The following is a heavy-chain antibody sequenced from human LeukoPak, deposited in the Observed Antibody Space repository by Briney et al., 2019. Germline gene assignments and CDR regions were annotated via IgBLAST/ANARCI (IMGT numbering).Heavy chain of an antibody. V-gene: IGHV3-48*03. CDR3: ARENLVTMIVVAREGNAFDI. CDR2: ISSSGSTI. J-gene: IGHJ3*02. CDR1: GFTFSSYE. Sequence: GGSLRLSCAASGFTFSSYEMNWVRQAPGKGLEWVSYISSSGSTIYYADSVKGRFTISRDNAKNSLYLQMNSLRAEDTAVYYCARENLVTMIVVAREGNAFDIWGQGTMVTVSS. D-gene: IGHD3-22*01.